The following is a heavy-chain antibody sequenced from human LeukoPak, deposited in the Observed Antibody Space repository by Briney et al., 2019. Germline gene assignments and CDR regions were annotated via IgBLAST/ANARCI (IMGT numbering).Heavy chain of an antibody. D-gene: IGHD3-22*01. Sequence: PGGSLRLSCAASGFTFSNYAMSWVRQAPGKGLEWVSYISSSGSTIYYADSVKGRFTISRDNAKNSLYLQMNSLRAEDTAVYYCARHSLYYYDSSGYYYLPDYWGQGTLVTVSS. CDR3: ARHSLYYYDSSGYYYLPDY. CDR1: GFTFSNYA. CDR2: ISSSGSTI. V-gene: IGHV3-11*01. J-gene: IGHJ4*02.